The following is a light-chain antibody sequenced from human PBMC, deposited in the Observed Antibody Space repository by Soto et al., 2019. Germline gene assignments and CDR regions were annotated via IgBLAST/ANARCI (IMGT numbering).Light chain of an antibody. CDR2: KVS. Sequence: DIVMTQSPLFLPVTLGQPASISCRSSQSLLYSDGNTYLSWFQQRPGQSPRRLFYKVSIRDSGVPDRFSGSGSGSDFTLKISRVEADDVAVYYCMQDTHWPYTFGQGTKLEI. J-gene: IGKJ2*01. V-gene: IGKV2-30*01. CDR1: QSLLYSDGNTY. CDR3: MQDTHWPYT.